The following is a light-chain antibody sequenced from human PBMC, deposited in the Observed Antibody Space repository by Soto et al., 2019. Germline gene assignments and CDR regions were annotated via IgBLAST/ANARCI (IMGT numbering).Light chain of an antibody. Sequence: EIVLTQSPGTLSLSPGERATLSCRASQSVSSSYLAWYQQKPGQAPRLLIYGASSRATGIPDRFSGSGSGTDFSLTISGLAPEDFAVDYCQQYGSSPLYTFGQGTKLEIK. V-gene: IGKV3-20*01. CDR1: QSVSSSY. CDR3: QQYGSSPLYT. J-gene: IGKJ2*01. CDR2: GAS.